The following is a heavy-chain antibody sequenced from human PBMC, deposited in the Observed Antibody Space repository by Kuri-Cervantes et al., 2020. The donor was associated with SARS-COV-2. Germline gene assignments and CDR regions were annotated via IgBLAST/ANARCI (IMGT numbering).Heavy chain of an antibody. CDR1: GFTVNSNY. V-gene: IGHV3-33*08. CDR2: IWYDGSNK. CDR3: ARDNWFDP. J-gene: IGHJ5*02. Sequence: GGSLRLSCAASGFTVNSNYMSWVRQAPGKGLEWVAVIWYDGSNKYYADSVKGRFTIPRDNSKNTLYLQMNSLRVEDTAVYYCARDNWFDPWGQGTLVTVSS.